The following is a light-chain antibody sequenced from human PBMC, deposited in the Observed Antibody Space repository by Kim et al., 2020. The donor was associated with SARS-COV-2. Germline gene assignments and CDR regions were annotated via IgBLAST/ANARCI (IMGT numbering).Light chain of an antibody. Sequence: ASVGDRVTITCRTSQGLGSWLAWYQQKPGKPPNLLIYAASRLQDGVPSRFSASESGTDFTLTITSVQPEDFATYFCQQAKAFPITFGQGTRLEIK. CDR3: QQAKAFPIT. J-gene: IGKJ5*01. CDR1: QGLGSW. CDR2: AAS. V-gene: IGKV1-12*01.